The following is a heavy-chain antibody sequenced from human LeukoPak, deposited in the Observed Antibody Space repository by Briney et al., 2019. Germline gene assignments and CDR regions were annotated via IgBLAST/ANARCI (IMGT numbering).Heavy chain of an antibody. J-gene: IGHJ5*02. Sequence: PSQTLSLTCTVSGGSISSGGYYWSWIRQHPGKGLEWIGYIYYSGSTYYNPSLKSLVTISVDTSKNQFSLKLSSVTAADTAVYYCARVVDIVVEPAAHWFDPWGQGTLVTVSS. CDR2: IYYSGST. D-gene: IGHD2-2*01. CDR3: ARVVDIVVEPAAHWFDP. CDR1: GGSISSGGYY. V-gene: IGHV4-31*01.